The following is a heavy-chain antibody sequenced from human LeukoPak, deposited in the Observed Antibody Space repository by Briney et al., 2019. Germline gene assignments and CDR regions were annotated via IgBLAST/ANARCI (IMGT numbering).Heavy chain of an antibody. CDR1: GYTFTGYY. D-gene: IGHD3-22*01. CDR2: INPNSGGT. J-gene: IGHJ5*02. CDR3: ARLSYYDSSGYYWFDP. Sequence: ASVKVSCKASGYTFTGYYMHWVRQAPGQGLEWMGWINPNSGGTNYAQKFQGRVTMTRDTSISTAYMGLSRLRSDDTAVYYCARLSYYDSSGYYWFDPWGQGTLVTVSS. V-gene: IGHV1-2*02.